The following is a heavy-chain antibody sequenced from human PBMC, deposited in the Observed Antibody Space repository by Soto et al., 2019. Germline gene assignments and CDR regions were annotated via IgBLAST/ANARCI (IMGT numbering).Heavy chain of an antibody. J-gene: IGHJ3*01. CDR3: AKDSVGGYCFWSAYYTVGLDV. V-gene: IGHV3-23*04. CDR1: GFTFDNYA. Sequence: EVKLVESGGGLAQPGGSLRLSCVASGFTFDNYAISWVRQAPGEGLRWVAGISGGGNGTGYAYSVRGRFTISRDNAKKTVHMQLDRLRVRDTAVYFCAKDSVGGYCFWSAYYTVGLDVWGQGTLVTVS. D-gene: IGHD3-3*01. CDR2: ISGGGNGT.